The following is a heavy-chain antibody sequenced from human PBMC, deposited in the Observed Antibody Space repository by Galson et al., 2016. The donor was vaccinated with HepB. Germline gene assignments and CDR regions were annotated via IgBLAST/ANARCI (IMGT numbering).Heavy chain of an antibody. CDR1: GFTFSSYA. J-gene: IGHJ2*01. CDR2: ISYDGSNK. Sequence: SLRLSCAASGFTFSSYAMHWVRQAPGKGLEWVAVISYDGSNKYYADSVKGRFTISRDNPKNTLSLEMNSLRAEDTAIYYCAKALPSWYFDLWGRGTLVTVSS. V-gene: IGHV3-30*04. CDR3: AKALPSWYFDL.